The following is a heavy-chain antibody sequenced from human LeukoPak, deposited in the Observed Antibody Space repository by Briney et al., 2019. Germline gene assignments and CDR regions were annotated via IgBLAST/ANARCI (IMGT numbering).Heavy chain of an antibody. J-gene: IGHJ4*02. CDR2: ITPSDGST. D-gene: IGHD6-19*01. Sequence: ASVKVSCKASGYSFSSYSYSISWVRQAPGQGLEWMGMITPSDGSTNYAQKFQGRVTMTRDMSTSTVYMELSSLRSEDTAVYYCARVGGWYRYFFDYWGQGTLLTVSS. V-gene: IGHV1-46*01. CDR3: ARVGGWYRYFFDY. CDR1: GYSFSSYSYS.